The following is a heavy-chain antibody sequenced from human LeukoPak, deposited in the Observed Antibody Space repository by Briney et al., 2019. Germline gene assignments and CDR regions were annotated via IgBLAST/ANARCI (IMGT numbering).Heavy chain of an antibody. CDR2: INPNSGGT. D-gene: IGHD3-10*01. CDR3: ARVRLWNYGPGSYGDDTLDY. V-gene: IGHV1-2*02. J-gene: IGHJ4*02. CDR1: GYTFTGYY. Sequence: ASVKVSCKASGYTFTGYYMHWVRQAPGQGLEWMGWINPNSGGTNYAQKFQGRVTMTRDTSISTAYMELSRLRSDDTAVYYCARVRLWNYGPGSYGDDTLDYWGQGTLVTVSS.